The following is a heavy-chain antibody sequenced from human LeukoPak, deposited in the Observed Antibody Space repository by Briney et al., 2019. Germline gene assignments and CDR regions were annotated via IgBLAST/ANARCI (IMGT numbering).Heavy chain of an antibody. CDR3: ARDMAITSVDY. Sequence: GGSLRLSCAASGFTFSSYGMHWVRQAPGKGLEWVAVIWYDGSNKYYGDSVKGRFTISRENSKNTLYLQMNSLRVEDTAVYYCARDMAITSVDYWGQGALGTVSS. D-gene: IGHD1-14*01. V-gene: IGHV3-33*01. CDR1: GFTFSSYG. J-gene: IGHJ4*02. CDR2: IWYDGSNK.